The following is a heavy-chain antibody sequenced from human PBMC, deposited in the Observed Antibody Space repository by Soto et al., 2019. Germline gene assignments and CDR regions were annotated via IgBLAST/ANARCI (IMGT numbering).Heavy chain of an antibody. V-gene: IGHV4-34*01. Sequence: QVQLRQWGAGLLKPSETLSLTCAVYGGSFSGYYWTWIRQTPGKGLAWIGEINHSGSTNYKPSLQSGIIMSADTSKKRFSLNLTSVTAADTAVYYCARGECSSNYFFTRCALDIWGQGTVVTVSS. J-gene: IGHJ3*02. CDR1: GGSFSGYY. CDR2: INHSGST. CDR3: ARGECSSNYFFTRCALDI. D-gene: IGHD2-2*01.